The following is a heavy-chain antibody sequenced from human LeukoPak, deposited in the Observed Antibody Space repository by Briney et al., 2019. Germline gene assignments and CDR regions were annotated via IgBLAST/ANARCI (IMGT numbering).Heavy chain of an antibody. D-gene: IGHD3-22*01. CDR1: GYTFTSYG. J-gene: IGHJ4*02. CDR3: ARTYYYDSSGYNPNDY. Sequence: ASVKVSCKASGYTFTSYGISWVRQAPGQGLEWMGWISAYNGNTNYAQKLQGRVTMNTDTSTSTAYMVLRSLRSDDTAVYYCARTYYYDSSGYNPNDYWGQGTLVTVSS. V-gene: IGHV1-18*01. CDR2: ISAYNGNT.